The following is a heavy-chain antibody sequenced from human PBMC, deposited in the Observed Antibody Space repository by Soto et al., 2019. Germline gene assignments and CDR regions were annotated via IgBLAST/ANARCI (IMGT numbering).Heavy chain of an antibody. CDR2: IYYSGST. Sequence: SETLSLTCTVSGGSISSGGYYWSWIRQHPGKGLEWIGYIYYSGSTYYDPSLKSRVTISVDTSKNQFSLKLSSVTAADTAVYYCARGYYDSSGYRYGMDVWGQGTTVTVSS. J-gene: IGHJ6*02. D-gene: IGHD3-22*01. CDR1: GGSISSGGYY. V-gene: IGHV4-31*03. CDR3: ARGYYDSSGYRYGMDV.